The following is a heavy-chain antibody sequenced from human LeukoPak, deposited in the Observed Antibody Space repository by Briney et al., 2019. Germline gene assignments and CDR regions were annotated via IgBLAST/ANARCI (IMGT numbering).Heavy chain of an antibody. CDR1: GFTFSIYA. D-gene: IGHD6-13*01. V-gene: IGHV3-30*02. CDR2: IRYDGSNK. CDR3: AKANGGTIAAAPYDY. J-gene: IGHJ4*02. Sequence: GGSLRLSCAASGFTFSIYAMTWVRQAPGKGLEWVAFIRYDGSNKYYADSVKGRFTISRDNSKNTLYLQMNSLRAEDTAVYYCAKANGGTIAAAPYDYWGQGTLVTVSS.